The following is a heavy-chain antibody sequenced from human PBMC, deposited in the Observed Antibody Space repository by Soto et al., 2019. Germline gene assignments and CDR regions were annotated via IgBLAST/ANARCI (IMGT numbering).Heavy chain of an antibody. CDR3: ARKDKSGYFNWFDP. CDR2: IFPSDSDT. J-gene: IGHJ5*02. CDR1: GYRFTSYW. Sequence: PGESLKISCRTSGYRFTSYWIAWVRQMPGKGLEWMGIIFPSDSDTRYSSSFQGQITISADRSTSTVFLQWASLKASDTAVYFCARKDKSGYFNWFDPWGQGTLVTVSS. D-gene: IGHD3-22*01. V-gene: IGHV5-51*01.